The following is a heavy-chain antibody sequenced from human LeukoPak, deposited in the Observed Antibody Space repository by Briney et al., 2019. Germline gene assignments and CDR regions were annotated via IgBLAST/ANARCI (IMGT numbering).Heavy chain of an antibody. V-gene: IGHV3-20*04. J-gene: IGHJ4*02. CDR2: INWNGGST. CDR1: GFTFDDYG. CDR3: ARDRRGSSWVYYFDY. D-gene: IGHD2-15*01. Sequence: GGSLRLSCAASGFTFDDYGMSWVRQAPGKGLEWVSGINWNGGSTGYADSVKGRFTISRDNAKNSLYLQMNGLRAEDTALYYCARDRRGSSWVYYFDYWGQGTLVTVSS.